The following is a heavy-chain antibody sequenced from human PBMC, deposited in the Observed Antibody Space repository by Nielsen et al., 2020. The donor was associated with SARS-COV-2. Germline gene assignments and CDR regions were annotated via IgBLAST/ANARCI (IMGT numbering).Heavy chain of an antibody. CDR1: GGSISSGGYS. Sequence: SETLSLTCAVSGGSISSGGYSWSWIRQPPGEGLKWIGYIYHSGSTYYNPSLKSRVTISVDRSKNQFSLKLSSVTAADTAVYYCARGANYDFWSGYYYYGMDVWGQGTTVTVSS. CDR3: ARGANYDFWSGYYYYGMDV. V-gene: IGHV4-30-2*01. J-gene: IGHJ6*02. CDR2: IYHSGST. D-gene: IGHD3-3*01.